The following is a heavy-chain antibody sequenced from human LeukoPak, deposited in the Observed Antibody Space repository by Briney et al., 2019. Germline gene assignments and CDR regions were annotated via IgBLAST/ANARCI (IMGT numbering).Heavy chain of an antibody. Sequence: GGSLRLSCAASGFTFSSYWMSWVRQAPGKGLEGVANIKQDGSEKYYVDSVKGRFTISRDNAKNSLYLQMNSLRAEDTAVYHCAREGPFIVVVPAAIWYFDLWGRGTLVTVSS. CDR2: IKQDGSEK. D-gene: IGHD2-2*01. CDR1: GFTFSSYW. J-gene: IGHJ2*01. CDR3: AREGPFIVVVPAAIWYFDL. V-gene: IGHV3-7*01.